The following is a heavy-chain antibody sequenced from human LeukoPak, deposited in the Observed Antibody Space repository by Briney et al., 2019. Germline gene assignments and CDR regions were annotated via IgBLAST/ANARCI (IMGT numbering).Heavy chain of an antibody. V-gene: IGHV3-15*01. CDR1: GFTFSNAW. CDR3: TTGPFIVATVDY. Sequence: GGSLRLSCAASGFTFSNAWMSWVRQAPGKGLEWVGRIKSKTDGGTTDYAAHVKGRFTISRDDSKNTLYLQMNSLKTEDTAVYYCTTGPFIVATVDYWGQGTLVTVSS. D-gene: IGHD5-12*01. J-gene: IGHJ4*02. CDR2: IKSKTDGGTT.